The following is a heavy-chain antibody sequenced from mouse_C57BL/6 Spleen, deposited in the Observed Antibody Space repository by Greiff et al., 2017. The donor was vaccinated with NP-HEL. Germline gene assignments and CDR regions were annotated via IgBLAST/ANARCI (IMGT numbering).Heavy chain of an antibody. CDR1: GFSFNTYA. Sequence: EVQGVESGGGLVQPKGSLKLSCAASGFSFNTYAMNWVRQAPGKGLEWVARIRSKSNNYATYYADSVKDRFTISRDDSESMLYLQMNNLKTEDTAMYYCVRHFPYDYTMDYWGQGTSVTVSS. CDR2: IRSKSNNYAT. J-gene: IGHJ4*01. CDR3: VRHFPYDYTMDY. V-gene: IGHV10-1*01. D-gene: IGHD2-4*01.